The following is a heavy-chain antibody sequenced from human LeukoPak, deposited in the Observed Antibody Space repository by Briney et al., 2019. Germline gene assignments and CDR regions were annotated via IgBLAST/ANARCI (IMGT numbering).Heavy chain of an antibody. Sequence: SETLSLTCTVSGGSIGSYYWSWIRQPAGKGLEWIGRIYTSGRTNYNPSLKSRVTMSVDTSKNQFSLKLSSVTAADTAVYYCAREYPKMGGIAAAGWLYNWFDPWGQGTLVTVSS. CDR2: IYTSGRT. V-gene: IGHV4-4*07. CDR3: AREYPKMGGIAAAGWLYNWFDP. D-gene: IGHD6-13*01. J-gene: IGHJ5*02. CDR1: GGSIGSYY.